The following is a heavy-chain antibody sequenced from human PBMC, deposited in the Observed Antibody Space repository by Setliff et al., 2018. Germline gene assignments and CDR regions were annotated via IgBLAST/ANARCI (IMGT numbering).Heavy chain of an antibody. J-gene: IGHJ4*02. V-gene: IGHV4-34*01. Sequence: SETLSLTCAASGGTFTYYYWTWIRQPPGKGLEWIGEINHSGSTNYNPSLKSRATISVDRSKSQFSLKLTSMTAADTAVYYCARLMVAPRIVFDYWGLGFLVTVSS. CDR3: ARLMVAPRIVFDY. CDR2: INHSGST. D-gene: IGHD3-10*01. CDR1: GGTFTYYY.